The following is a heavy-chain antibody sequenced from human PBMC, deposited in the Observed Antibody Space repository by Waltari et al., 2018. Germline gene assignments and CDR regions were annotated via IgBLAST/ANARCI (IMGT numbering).Heavy chain of an antibody. V-gene: IGHV4-39*01. CDR1: GGSISRSSYY. J-gene: IGHJ4*02. CDR3: ARLYLANPKSIDY. CDR2: IYYSGST. Sequence: QLQLQESGPGLVKPSETLSLTCTVSGGSISRSSYYWGWIRQPPGKGLEWIGSIYYSGSTYYNPSLKSRVTISVDTSKNQFSLKLSSVTAADTAVYYCARLYLANPKSIDYWGQGTLVTVSS. D-gene: IGHD5-12*01.